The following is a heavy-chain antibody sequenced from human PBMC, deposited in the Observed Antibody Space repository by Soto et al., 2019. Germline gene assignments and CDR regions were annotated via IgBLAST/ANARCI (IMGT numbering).Heavy chain of an antibody. J-gene: IGHJ3*02. CDR2: IGSSRGSI. D-gene: IGHD6-19*01. CDR3: ARSEQWLVSAFDI. V-gene: IGHV3-48*01. Sequence: GGSLRLSCAASGFTFSSFAMKWVRQAPGKGLEWVSDIGSSRGSIHYADSVKGRFTISRDNAKNSLYLQMNSLRAEDTAVYYCARSEQWLVSAFDIWGQGTMVTVSS. CDR1: GFTFSSFA.